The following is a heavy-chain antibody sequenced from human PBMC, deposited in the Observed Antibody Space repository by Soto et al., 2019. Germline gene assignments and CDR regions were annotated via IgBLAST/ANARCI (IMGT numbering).Heavy chain of an antibody. Sequence: WSLILSCSASVFTCSCYAMSWFLPAPGTGLECVSAIRGSGGSTYYADSVKGRFTISRNNSKNTLYLQMNSLRSEKTAVYYCAKVVVVPAAGLGTFDYWGKGTLVTVSS. J-gene: IGHJ4*02. CDR3: AKVVVVPAAGLGTFDY. D-gene: IGHD2-2*01. V-gene: IGHV3-23*01. CDR1: VFTCSCYA. CDR2: IRGSGGST.